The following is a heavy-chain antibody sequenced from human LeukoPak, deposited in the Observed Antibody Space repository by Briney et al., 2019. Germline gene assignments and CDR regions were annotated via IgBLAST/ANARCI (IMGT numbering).Heavy chain of an antibody. CDR2: IFTSGWT. CDR3: ATSHDVKTAPYDL. J-gene: IGHJ5*02. Sequence: SETPSLTCTVSGGSISSYYWSWVRQSPGKGLEWIGYIFTSGWTDYNPSLKSRVTMSVDTSKNQLSMELRFLTAADTAVYYCATSHDVKTAPYDLWGQGTLVTVSS. CDR1: GGSISSYY. V-gene: IGHV4-4*09. D-gene: IGHD2-21*01.